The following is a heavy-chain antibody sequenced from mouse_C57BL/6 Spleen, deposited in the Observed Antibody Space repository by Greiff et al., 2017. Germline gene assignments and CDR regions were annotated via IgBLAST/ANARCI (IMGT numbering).Heavy chain of an antibody. Sequence: VQLQQSGAELVRPGASVKLSCTASGFNIKDYYMHWVKQRPEQGLEWIGRIDPEDGDTEYAPKFQGKGTLTADTSSNTAYLQLSSLTSEDTAVYYCTTLYYGNYCDYWGQGTTLTVSS. CDR1: GFNIKDYY. CDR3: TTLYYGNYCDY. CDR2: IDPEDGDT. J-gene: IGHJ2*01. D-gene: IGHD2-1*01. V-gene: IGHV14-1*01.